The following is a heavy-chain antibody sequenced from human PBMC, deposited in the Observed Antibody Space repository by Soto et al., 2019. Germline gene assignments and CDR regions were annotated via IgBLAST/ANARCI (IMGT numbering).Heavy chain of an antibody. CDR3: AREGINNYNEYYFDS. CDR1: GFTFSSYS. Sequence: GGSLRLSCAASGFTFSSYSMNWVRQAPGKGLEWVSSISGSGNYTHYADFLRGRFTISRDNAKTSLYLQMNSLRAEDTAVYYCAREGINNYNEYYFDSWGQGTVVTVSS. D-gene: IGHD4-4*01. CDR2: ISGSGNYT. V-gene: IGHV3-21*01. J-gene: IGHJ4*02.